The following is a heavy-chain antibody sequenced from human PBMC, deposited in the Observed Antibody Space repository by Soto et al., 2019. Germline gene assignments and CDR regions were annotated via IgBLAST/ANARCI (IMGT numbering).Heavy chain of an antibody. CDR1: RFAFSNFA. D-gene: IGHD6-13*01. V-gene: IGHV3-23*01. CDR2: IGSGSRGT. J-gene: IGHJ5*02. CDR3: VAPRAAVPHTRYFDP. Sequence: EAQLLESGGGLVQPGGSLRLSCAASRFAFSNFAMSWVRQAPGKGLEWVSAIGSGSRGTHYAESVEDRFTISRDDSKNTLYLQLNSLTAADTAVYYCVAPRAAVPHTRYFDPWGQGTPVTVSP.